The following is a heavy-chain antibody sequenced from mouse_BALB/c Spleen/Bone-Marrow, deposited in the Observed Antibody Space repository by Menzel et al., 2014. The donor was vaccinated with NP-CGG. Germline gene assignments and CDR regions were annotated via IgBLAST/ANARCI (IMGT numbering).Heavy chain of an antibody. Sequence: EVKLVESGGGLVKPGGSLKLSCAASGFTFSSYAMSWVRQTPEKRLEWVASISSGGSTYYPDSVKGRFTISRDNARNILYLQMSSLRSEDTAMYYRAREGDGYDPAWFAYWGQGTLVTVSA. V-gene: IGHV5-6-5*01. J-gene: IGHJ3*01. CDR1: GFTFSSYA. D-gene: IGHD2-2*01. CDR3: AREGDGYDPAWFAY. CDR2: ISSGGST.